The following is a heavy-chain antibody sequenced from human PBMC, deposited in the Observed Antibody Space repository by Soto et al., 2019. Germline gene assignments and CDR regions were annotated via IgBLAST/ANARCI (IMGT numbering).Heavy chain of an antibody. Sequence: SETLSLTCTVSGGSISSYYWSWIRQPPGKGLEWIGYIYYSGSTNYNPSLKSRVTISVDTSKNQFSLKLSSVTAADTAVYYCARDRGAVSYYYYYMDVWGKGTTVTVSS. J-gene: IGHJ6*03. CDR3: ARDRGAVSYYYYYMDV. D-gene: IGHD3-10*01. V-gene: IGHV4-59*01. CDR2: IYYSGST. CDR1: GGSISSYY.